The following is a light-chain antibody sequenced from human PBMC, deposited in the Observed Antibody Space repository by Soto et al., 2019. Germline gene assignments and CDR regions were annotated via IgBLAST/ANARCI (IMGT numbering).Light chain of an antibody. CDR3: KSYDSSLSDYV. V-gene: IGLV1-40*01. Sequence: QSVLTQPPSVSGAPGQRVTISCTGSSSNIGAGYEAHWYQQVPGTAPKLLIYENNNRSSGVPDRFSGSKSGTSASLAITGLQAEDEAEYYCKSYDSSLSDYVFGTGTKLTVL. CDR1: SSNIGAGYE. J-gene: IGLJ1*01. CDR2: ENN.